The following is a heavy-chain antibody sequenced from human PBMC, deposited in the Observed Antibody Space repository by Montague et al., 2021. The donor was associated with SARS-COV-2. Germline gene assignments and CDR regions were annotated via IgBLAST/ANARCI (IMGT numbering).Heavy chain of an antibody. J-gene: IGHJ4*02. CDR1: GFSLNTSGMC. CDR2: XDWDEDQ. D-gene: IGHD4-17*01. CDR3: ARSYGDYRDSYFDY. Sequence: PALVKPTQTLTLTCTFSGFSLNTSGMCVSWIRQPPGKALEWLALXDWDEDQYYSTSLKTRLTISKDTSKNQVVLTMTNMDPIDTATYYCARSYGDYRDSYFDYRGQGTLVTVSS. V-gene: IGHV2-70*01.